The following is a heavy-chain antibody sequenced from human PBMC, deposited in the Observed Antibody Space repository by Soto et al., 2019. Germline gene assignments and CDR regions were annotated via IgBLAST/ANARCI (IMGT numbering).Heavy chain of an antibody. D-gene: IGHD3-10*01. Sequence: EVQLVESGGGLVKTGGSLRLSCAASGFTLSSYIMNWVRQAPGKGLEWVSSISSSSTYIYYADSVQGRFTISRDNAKNSLYLQMDSLRAEDTAVYFCARTLDEGSGQGDFDYWGQGTLVTVSS. CDR2: ISSSSTYI. J-gene: IGHJ4*02. CDR3: ARTLDEGSGQGDFDY. V-gene: IGHV3-21*02. CDR1: GFTLSSYI.